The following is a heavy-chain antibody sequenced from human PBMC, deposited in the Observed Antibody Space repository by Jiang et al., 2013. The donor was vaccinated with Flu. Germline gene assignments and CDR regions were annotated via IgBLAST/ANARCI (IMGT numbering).Heavy chain of an antibody. CDR2: IYTSGST. Sequence: GPGLVKPSQTLSLTCTVSGGSISSGSYYWSWIRQPAGKGLEWIGRIYTSGSTNYNPSLKSRVTISVDTSKNQFSLKLSSVTAADTAVYYCARDPPRDYYFLDDAFDIWGQGTMVTVSS. V-gene: IGHV4-61*02. D-gene: IGHD2/OR15-2a*01. CDR1: GGSISSGSYY. CDR3: ARDPPRDYYFLDDAFDI. J-gene: IGHJ3*02.